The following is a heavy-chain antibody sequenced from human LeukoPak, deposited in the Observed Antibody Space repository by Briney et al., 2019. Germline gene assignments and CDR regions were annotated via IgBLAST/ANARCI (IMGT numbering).Heavy chain of an antibody. Sequence: ASVKVSCKASGYTFTGYYMHWVRQAPGQGLKWMGWINPNSGGTNYAQKFQGRVTMTRDTSISTAYMELSRLRSDDTAVYYCAREGYCSGGSCYGERDAFDIWGQGTMVTVSS. J-gene: IGHJ3*02. V-gene: IGHV1-2*02. D-gene: IGHD2-15*01. CDR1: GYTFTGYY. CDR2: INPNSGGT. CDR3: AREGYCSGGSCYGERDAFDI.